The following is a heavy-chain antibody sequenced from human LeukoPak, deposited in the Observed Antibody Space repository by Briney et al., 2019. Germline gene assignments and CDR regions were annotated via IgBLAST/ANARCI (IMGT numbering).Heavy chain of an antibody. J-gene: IGHJ4*02. D-gene: IGHD1-14*01. V-gene: IGHV3-53*01. Sequence: AGGSLRLSGAASGFTVSGNYMSWVRQAPGKGLEWVSNVYRGGRTYYADFVRGGFTISRETSKNTLYHQMTSLRAEDTAVYYCARGNPGGEFYWGQGTLVTVSS. CDR2: VYRGGRT. CDR1: GFTVSGNY. CDR3: ARGNPGGEFY.